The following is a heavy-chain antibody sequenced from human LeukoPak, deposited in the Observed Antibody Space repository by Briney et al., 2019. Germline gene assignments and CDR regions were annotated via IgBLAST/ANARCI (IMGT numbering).Heavy chain of an antibody. D-gene: IGHD3-22*01. V-gene: IGHV1-8*03. CDR2: MNPNSGNT. CDR1: GYTFTSYD. CDR3: ARDYYDSSGYSGRFDP. J-gene: IGHJ5*02. Sequence: ASVKVSCKASGYTFTSYDINWVRQATGQGLEWMGWMNPNSGNTGYAQKFQGRVTITRNTSISTAYMELSSLRSEDTAVYYCARDYYDSSGYSGRFDPWGQGTLVTVSS.